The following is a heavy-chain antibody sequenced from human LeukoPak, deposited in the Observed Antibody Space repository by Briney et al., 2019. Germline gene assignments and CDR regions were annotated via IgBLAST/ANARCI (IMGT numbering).Heavy chain of an antibody. CDR3: AREGAIPGIDP. V-gene: IGHV4-38-2*02. CDR1: GYSTTSGFS. D-gene: IGHD2-21*01. Sequence: SETLSLTCAVSGYSTTSGFSWGWIRQPPGKILEWIATISYSGRIDYNPSLKSRVTISSDTSKNQFSLRLTSLTAADTAMYYCAREGAIPGIDPWGQGTLVTVSS. CDR2: ISYSGRI. J-gene: IGHJ5*02.